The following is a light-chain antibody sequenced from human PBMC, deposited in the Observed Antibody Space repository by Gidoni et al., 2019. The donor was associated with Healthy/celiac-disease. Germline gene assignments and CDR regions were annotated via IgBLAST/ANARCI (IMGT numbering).Light chain of an antibody. Sequence: NFMLTQPHSVSESPGKTVTISCTGSSSSIASNYVQWYQQRPGSAPTTVIYEDNQRPSGVPDRFSGSIDSSSNSASLTISGLKTEDEADYYCQSYDSSNRGVFGGGTKLTVL. CDR1: SSSIASNY. J-gene: IGLJ3*02. CDR3: QSYDSSNRGV. V-gene: IGLV6-57*02. CDR2: EDN.